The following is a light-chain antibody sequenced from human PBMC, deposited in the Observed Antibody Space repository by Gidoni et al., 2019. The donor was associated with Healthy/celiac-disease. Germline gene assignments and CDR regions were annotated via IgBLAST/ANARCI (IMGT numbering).Light chain of an antibody. CDR3: QTYNSSMSGV. J-gene: IGLJ3*02. CDR2: GNS. V-gene: IGLV1-40*01. Sequence: QSVLTQPPSVSGAPGHRVTISCTVRSSNSGAGYDVHWDQQLPGTAPKLLIYGNSNRPSGVPDRFSGSKSGTSASLAITGLQAEDEADYYCQTYNSSMSGVFGGGTKLTVL. CDR1: SSNSGAGYD.